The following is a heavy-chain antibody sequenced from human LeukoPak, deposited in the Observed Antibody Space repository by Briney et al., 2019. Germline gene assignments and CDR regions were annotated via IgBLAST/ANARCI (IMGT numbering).Heavy chain of an antibody. CDR2: INHSGST. CDR1: GGSFSGYY. CDR3: ARFQLGLDY. J-gene: IGHJ4*02. V-gene: IGHV4-34*01. D-gene: IGHD6-6*01. Sequence: SETLSLTCAVYGGSFSGYYWGWIRQPPGKGLEWIGEINHSGSTNYNPSLKSRVTISVDTSKNQFSLKLSSVTAADTAVYYCARFQLGLDYWGQGTLVTVSS.